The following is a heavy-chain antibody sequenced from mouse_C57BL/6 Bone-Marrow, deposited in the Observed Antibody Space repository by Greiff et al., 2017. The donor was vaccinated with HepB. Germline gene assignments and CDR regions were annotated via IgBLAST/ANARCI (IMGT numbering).Heavy chain of an antibody. Sequence: VQLVESGSELRSPGSSVKLSCKDFDSEVFPIAYMSWVRQKPGHGFEWIGGILPSIGRTIYGEKFEDKATLDADTLSNTAYLGLNSLTSEDSAISYCARVYYYGSVSTDYWGQDTTLTVSS. D-gene: IGHD1-1*01. CDR3: ARVYYYGSVSTDY. CDR1: DSEVFPIAY. CDR2: ILPSIGRT. J-gene: IGHJ2*01. V-gene: IGHV15-2*01.